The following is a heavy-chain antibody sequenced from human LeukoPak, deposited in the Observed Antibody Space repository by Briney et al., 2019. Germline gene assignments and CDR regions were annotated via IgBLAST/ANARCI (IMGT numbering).Heavy chain of an antibody. D-gene: IGHD3-22*01. Sequence: SETLSLTCTVSGYSISRGDNYWSWIRQPAGKGLEWIGRIYTSGSTNYNPSLKSRVTISGDTSKNQFSLRLSSVTAADTAVYYCARASYSYDINGWVPFDYWGQGTLVTVSS. V-gene: IGHV4-61*02. CDR3: ARASYSYDINGWVPFDY. CDR2: IYTSGST. CDR1: GYSISRGDNY. J-gene: IGHJ4*02.